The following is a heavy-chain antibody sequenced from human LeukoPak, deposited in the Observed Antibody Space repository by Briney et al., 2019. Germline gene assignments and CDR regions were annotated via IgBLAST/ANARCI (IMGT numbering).Heavy chain of an antibody. CDR2: INPNSGGT. D-gene: IGHD3-10*01. CDR3: ARVIRFGLDY. Sequence: ASVKVSCKASGGTFSSYAISWVRQAPGQGLEWMGWINPNSGGTNYAQKFQGRVTMTRDTSISTAYMELSRLRSDDTAVYYCARVIRFGLDYWGQGTLVTVSS. V-gene: IGHV1-2*02. J-gene: IGHJ4*02. CDR1: GGTFSSYA.